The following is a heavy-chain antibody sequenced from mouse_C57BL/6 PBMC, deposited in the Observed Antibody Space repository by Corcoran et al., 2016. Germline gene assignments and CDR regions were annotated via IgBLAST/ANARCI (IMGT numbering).Heavy chain of an antibody. Sequence: QIQLVQSGPELKKPGETVKISCKASGYTFTTYGMSWVKQAPGKGLKWMGWINTYSGVPTYADDFKGRFAFSLETSASTAYLQINNLKNEDTATYFCARGDYALYYFDYWGQGTTLTVS. D-gene: IGHD2-4*01. V-gene: IGHV9-3*01. CDR2: INTYSGVP. CDR1: GYTFTTYG. J-gene: IGHJ2*01. CDR3: ARGDYALYYFDY.